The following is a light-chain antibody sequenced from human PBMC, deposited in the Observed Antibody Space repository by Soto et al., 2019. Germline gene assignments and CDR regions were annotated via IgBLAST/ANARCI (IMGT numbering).Light chain of an antibody. Sequence: DIPLTQSPSFLSASVGDRVTITCRASQGISSYLAWYQQKPGKAPELLIYAASTLQSGVPSRFSGSGSGTEFTLTISSLQPEDFATYYCQQLNSYLPLTFGGGTKVEIK. CDR3: QQLNSYLPLT. J-gene: IGKJ4*01. CDR2: AAS. V-gene: IGKV1-9*01. CDR1: QGISSY.